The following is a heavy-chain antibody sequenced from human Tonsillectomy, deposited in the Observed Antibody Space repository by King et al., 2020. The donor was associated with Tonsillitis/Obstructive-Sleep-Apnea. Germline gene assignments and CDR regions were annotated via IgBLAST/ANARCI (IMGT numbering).Heavy chain of an antibody. Sequence: VQLVASGGGLVKPGGSLRLSCAASGFTLSRHNMNWVRQAPGKGLEWVSSISTGGTYINYADSVKGRFTISRDNAQNSLYLQMNSLRDEDTAVYYCGRRLAGTDMPAHDSWGQGTLVTVSS. D-gene: IGHD3-16*01. CDR3: GRRLAGTDMPAHDS. CDR2: ISTGGTYI. J-gene: IGHJ4*02. V-gene: IGHV3-21*01. CDR1: GFTLSRHN.